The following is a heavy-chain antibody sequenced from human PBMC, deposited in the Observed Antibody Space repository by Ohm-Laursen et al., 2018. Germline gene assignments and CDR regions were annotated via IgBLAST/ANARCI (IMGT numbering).Heavy chain of an antibody. V-gene: IGHV4-59*12. CDR2: IYYSGSTDYNPS. CDR3: ATETPQLRSFDWLSFDAFDL. Sequence: GTLSLTCTVSGGSISSYYWSWIRQPPGKGLEWIGYIYYSGSTDYNPSHYNPSLKSRVTMSVDTSKNQFSLRLDSVTAADTAMYYCATETPQLRSFDWLSFDAFDLWGQGTMVTVSS. CDR1: GGSISSYY. D-gene: IGHD3-9*01. J-gene: IGHJ3*01.